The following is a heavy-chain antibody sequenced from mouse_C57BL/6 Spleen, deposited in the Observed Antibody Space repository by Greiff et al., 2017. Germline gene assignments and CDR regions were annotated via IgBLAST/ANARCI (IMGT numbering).Heavy chain of an antibody. CDR3: ARWDSSITTMDY. V-gene: IGHV1-42*01. J-gene: IGHJ4*01. CDR1: GYSFTGYY. D-gene: IGHD1-2*01. CDR2: INPSTGGT. Sequence: EVQLQQSGPELVKPGASVKISCKASGYSFTGYYMNWVKQSPEKSLEWIGEINPSTGGTTYNQKFKAKATLTVDKSSSTAYMQLKSLTSEDSAVYYCARWDSSITTMDYWGQGTSVTVSS.